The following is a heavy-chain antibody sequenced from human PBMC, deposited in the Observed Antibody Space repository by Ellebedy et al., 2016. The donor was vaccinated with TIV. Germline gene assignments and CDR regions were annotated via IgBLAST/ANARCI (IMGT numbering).Heavy chain of an antibody. CDR1: GYSFTNYW. Sequence: GESLKISXKGSGYSFTNYWIAWVRQMPGKGLEWMGIIYPGDSETRYSPSFQGQVTISVDKSIRTAYLQWSSLKASDTAMYYCARLISGYDSSVFFFDYWGQGTLVTVSS. CDR2: IYPGDSET. J-gene: IGHJ4*02. D-gene: IGHD5-12*01. CDR3: ARLISGYDSSVFFFDY. V-gene: IGHV5-51*01.